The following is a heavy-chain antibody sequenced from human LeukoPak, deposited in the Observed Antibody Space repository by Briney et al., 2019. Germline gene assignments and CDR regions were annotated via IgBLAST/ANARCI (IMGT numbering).Heavy chain of an antibody. V-gene: IGHV1-18*01. D-gene: IGHD5-18*01. CDR3: ATYRHRDAFNI. CDR2: ISAYNGNT. J-gene: IGHJ3*02. Sequence: ASVKVSCKASGYTFTRSGISWVRQAPGQGLEWMGWISAYNGNTNYAPKLPGRVTMTTDTSTITTNLGLRKLRSEDPAAHYCATYRHRDAFNIWGQGTMDTVPS. CDR1: GYTFTRSG.